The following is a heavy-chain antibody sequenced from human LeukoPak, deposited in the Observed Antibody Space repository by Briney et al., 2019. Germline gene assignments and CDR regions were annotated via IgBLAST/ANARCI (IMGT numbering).Heavy chain of an antibody. CDR3: ARASGAAAGLSGY. CDR1: GFTFSSYA. V-gene: IGHV3-30-3*01. D-gene: IGHD6-13*01. CDR2: ISYDGSNK. J-gene: IGHJ4*02. Sequence: GGSLRLSCAASGFTFSSYAMHWVRQAPGKGLEWVAVISYDGSNKYYADSVKGRFTISRDNSKNTLYLQMNSLRAEDTAVYYCARASGAAAGLSGYWGQGTLVTVSS.